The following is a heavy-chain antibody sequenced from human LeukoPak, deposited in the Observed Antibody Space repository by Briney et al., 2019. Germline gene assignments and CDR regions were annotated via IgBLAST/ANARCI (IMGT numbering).Heavy chain of an antibody. V-gene: IGHV4-34*01. Sequence: PSETLTLTCAVYGGSFSGYYWSWIRQPPGKGLEWIGEINHSGSTNNNPSRKSRVTITVDTSKNQFSLKLSSVTAADTAVYYWARGSSVRGTIAAAGNDFDYWGQGTLATVSS. CDR2: INHSGST. CDR1: GGSFSGYY. J-gene: IGHJ4*02. CDR3: ARGSSVRGTIAAAGNDFDY. D-gene: IGHD6-13*01.